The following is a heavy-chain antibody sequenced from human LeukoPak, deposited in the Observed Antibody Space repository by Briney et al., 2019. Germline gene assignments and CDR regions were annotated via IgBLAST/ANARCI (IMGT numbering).Heavy chain of an antibody. D-gene: IGHD3-9*01. CDR3: ARAGRYYGISTHDY. CDR1: GGSISSYY. Sequence: PSETLSLTCTVSGGSISSYYWSWIRQPAGKGLEWIGRIYTSGSTNYNPSLKSRVTMSVDTSKNQFSLKLSSVTAADTAVYYCARAGRYYGISTHDYWGQGTLVTVSS. J-gene: IGHJ4*02. CDR2: IYTSGST. V-gene: IGHV4-4*07.